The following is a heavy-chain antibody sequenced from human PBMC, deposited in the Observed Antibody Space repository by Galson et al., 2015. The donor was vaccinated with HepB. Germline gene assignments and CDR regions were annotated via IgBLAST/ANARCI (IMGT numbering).Heavy chain of an antibody. CDR3: AREAYADKTMVTPFDY. Sequence: SVKVSCKASGDSFSSYTISWVRQAPGQGLEWLGGISPIFGTASYAQKFQGRVRITADKSTSTAYMELSSLRFEDTAVYYCAREAYADKTMVTPFDYWGQGTLITVSS. CDR1: GDSFSSYT. CDR2: ISPIFGTA. D-gene: IGHD5-18*01. V-gene: IGHV1-69*06. J-gene: IGHJ4*02.